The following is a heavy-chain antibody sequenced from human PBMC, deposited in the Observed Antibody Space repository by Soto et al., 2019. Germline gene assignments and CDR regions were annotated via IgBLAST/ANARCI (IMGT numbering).Heavy chain of an antibody. J-gene: IGHJ4*02. Sequence: SETLSLTCAVYGGSFSGYYWSWIRQPPGKGLEWIGEINHSGSTNYNPSLKSRVTISVDTSKNQFSLKLSSVTAADTAVYYCARGRRYYDFWSGYCPFGYWGQGTLVTVSS. V-gene: IGHV4-34*01. CDR1: GGSFSGYY. CDR2: INHSGST. CDR3: ARGRRYYDFWSGYCPFGY. D-gene: IGHD3-3*01.